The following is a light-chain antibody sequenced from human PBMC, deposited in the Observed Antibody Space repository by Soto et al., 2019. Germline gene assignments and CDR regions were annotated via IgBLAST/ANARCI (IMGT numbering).Light chain of an antibody. V-gene: IGKV1-27*01. CDR1: QDIRNF. Sequence: DIQMTQSPTSLFASVGDRVTITCRASQDIRNFVAWYQQKPGKAPKLLIYAASTLQSGVPSRFSGSGSGTDFTLTINSLQPEDVATYSCQKYSSVPVFGPGTKVESK. CDR3: QKYSSVPV. J-gene: IGKJ3*01. CDR2: AAS.